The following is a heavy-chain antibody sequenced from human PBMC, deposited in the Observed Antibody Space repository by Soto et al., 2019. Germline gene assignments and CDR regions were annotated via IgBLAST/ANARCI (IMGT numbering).Heavy chain of an antibody. Sequence: EVQLVESGGGLVQPGGSLRLSCVVSVFPFSSHWMSWIRQAPGKGLEWVANIKQDGSEEHYVDSVKGRFTVSRDNARNSLHLQMNSLRAEDTAVYYCARVVGATNTLHNWGQGTLVTVSS. D-gene: IGHD1-26*01. V-gene: IGHV3-7*01. J-gene: IGHJ4*02. CDR2: IKQDGSEE. CDR1: VFPFSSHW. CDR3: ARVVGATNTLHN.